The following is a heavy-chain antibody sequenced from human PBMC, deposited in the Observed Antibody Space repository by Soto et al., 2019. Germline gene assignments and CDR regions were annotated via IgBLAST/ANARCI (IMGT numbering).Heavy chain of an antibody. CDR1: GGSFSGYY. V-gene: IGHV4-34*01. Sequence: SETLSLTCAVYGGSFSGYYWSRIRQPPGKGLEWIGEINHSGSTNYNPSLKSRVTISVDTSKNQFSLKLSSVTAADTAVYYCARGVGIVGATTGYFDYWGQGTLVTVSS. CDR2: INHSGST. CDR3: ARGVGIVGATTGYFDY. J-gene: IGHJ4*02. D-gene: IGHD1-26*01.